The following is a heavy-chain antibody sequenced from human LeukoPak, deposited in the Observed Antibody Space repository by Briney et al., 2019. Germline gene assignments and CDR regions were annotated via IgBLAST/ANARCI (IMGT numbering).Heavy chain of an antibody. CDR3: ARAYSSSSPFDY. J-gene: IGHJ4*02. V-gene: IGHV1-18*01. CDR2: ISAYNGNT. Sequence: ASVEVSCKASGYTFTSYGISWVRQAPGQGLEWMGWISAYNGNTNYAQKLQGRVTMTTDTSTSTAYMELRSLRSEDTAVYYCARAYSSSSPFDYWGQGTLVTVSS. D-gene: IGHD6-6*01. CDR1: GYTFTSYG.